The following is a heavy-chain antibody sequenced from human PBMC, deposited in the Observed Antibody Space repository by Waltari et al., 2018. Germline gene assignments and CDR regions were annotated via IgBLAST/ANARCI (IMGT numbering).Heavy chain of an antibody. CDR1: GYTFTSYA. Sequence: QVQLVQSGAEVKKPGASVKVSCKASGYTFTSYAMHWVRQAPGQRLEWMGWINAGNGNTKYSQKFQGRVTITRDTSASTAYMELSSLRSEDTAVYYCARVRNPCSGGSCPFDYWGQGTLVTVSS. V-gene: IGHV1-3*01. CDR2: INAGNGNT. D-gene: IGHD2-15*01. J-gene: IGHJ4*02. CDR3: ARVRNPCSGGSCPFDY.